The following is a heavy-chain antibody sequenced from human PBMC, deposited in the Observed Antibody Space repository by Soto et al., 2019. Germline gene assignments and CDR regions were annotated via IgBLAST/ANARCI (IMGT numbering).Heavy chain of an antibody. CDR2: IYDDGSNE. CDR3: ARGRGSGSFYQLDY. Sequence: QVQLVESGGGVVQPGRSLRLSCAASGFTFSNHGMHWVRQAPGKGLEWVARIYDDGSNEYYADSVKGRFTISRDSSKNTLYLQMNSLRAEDTAVYYCARGRGSGSFYQLDYWGQGTLVTVSS. J-gene: IGHJ4*02. V-gene: IGHV3-33*01. D-gene: IGHD1-26*01. CDR1: GFTFSNHG.